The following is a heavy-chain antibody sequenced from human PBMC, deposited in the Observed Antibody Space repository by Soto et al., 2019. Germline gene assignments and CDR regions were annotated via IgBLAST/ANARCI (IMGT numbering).Heavy chain of an antibody. CDR1: GYTFTSYA. D-gene: IGHD3-10*01. J-gene: IGHJ4*02. Sequence: ASVKVSCKASGYTFTSYAMHWVRQAPGQRLEWMGWINAGNGNTKYSQKFQGRVTITRDTSASTAYMELSSLRSEDTAVYYCARDLSIYGPGYFDYWGQGILVTVSS. CDR3: ARDLSIYGPGYFDY. V-gene: IGHV1-3*01. CDR2: INAGNGNT.